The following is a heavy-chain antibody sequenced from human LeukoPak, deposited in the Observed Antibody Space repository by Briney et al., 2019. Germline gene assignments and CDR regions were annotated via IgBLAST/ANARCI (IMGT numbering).Heavy chain of an antibody. CDR3: ARDRRSIAVAGIQNTGSGAFDP. D-gene: IGHD6-19*01. CDR2: IYYSGST. Sequence: SETLSLTCTVSGGSISSSSYYWGWIRQPPGKGLEWIGSIYYSGSTYYNPSLKSRVTISVDTSKNQFSLRLSSVTAADTAVYYCARDRRSIAVAGIQNTGSGAFDPWGQGTLVTVSS. CDR1: GGSISSSSYY. V-gene: IGHV4-39*07. J-gene: IGHJ5*02.